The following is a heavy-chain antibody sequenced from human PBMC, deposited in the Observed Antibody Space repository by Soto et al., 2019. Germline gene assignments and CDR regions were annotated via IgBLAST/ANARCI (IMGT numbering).Heavy chain of an antibody. CDR3: ARDPSYDYIWGSYRQGAFDP. CDR2: IYYSGST. Sequence: SETLSLTCTVSGGSISSYYWSWIRQPPGKGLEWIGYIYYSGSTNYNPSLKSRVTISVDTSKNQFSLKLSSVTAADTAVYYCARDPSYDYIWGSYRQGAFDPWGQGTLVTVSS. D-gene: IGHD3-16*02. V-gene: IGHV4-59*01. CDR1: GGSISSYY. J-gene: IGHJ5*02.